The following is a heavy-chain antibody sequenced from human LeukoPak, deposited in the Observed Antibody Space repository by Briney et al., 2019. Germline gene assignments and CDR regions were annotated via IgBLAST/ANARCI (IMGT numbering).Heavy chain of an antibody. D-gene: IGHD3-10*01. V-gene: IGHV3-15*01. CDR3: TTPGALYYYYYMDV. J-gene: IGHJ6*03. Sequence: GGSLRLSCAASGFTFSNAWMSWVRQAPGKGLEWVGRIKSKTDGGTTDYAAPVKGRFTISRDDSKNTLYLQMNSLKTEDTAVYYCTTPGALYYYYYMDVWGKGTTVTVSS. CDR1: GFTFSNAW. CDR2: IKSKTDGGTT.